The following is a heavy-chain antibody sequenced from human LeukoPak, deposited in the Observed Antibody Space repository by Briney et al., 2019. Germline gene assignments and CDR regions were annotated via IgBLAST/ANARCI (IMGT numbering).Heavy chain of an antibody. CDR2: IYYSGST. CDR3: ARENRGQTYGSLLDY. CDR1: GGSISTYY. V-gene: IGHV4-59*01. Sequence: SETLSLTCTVSGGSISTYYWTWIRQPPGKGPEWIGNIYYSGSTHYNPSLKSRVTMSLDTSKNEFSLKLSSLTAADTAMYFCARENRGQTYGSLLDYWGQGTLVTVSS. J-gene: IGHJ4*02. D-gene: IGHD4-17*01.